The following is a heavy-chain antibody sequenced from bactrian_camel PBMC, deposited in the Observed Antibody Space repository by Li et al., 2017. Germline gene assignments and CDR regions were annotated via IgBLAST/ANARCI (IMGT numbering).Heavy chain of an antibody. V-gene: IGHV3S55*01. J-gene: IGHJ4*01. CDR3: AAVPYLAGDVRRRRDVRCLLGRDYNY. CDR2: IDSNGLT. CDR1: GLTSRTHC. D-gene: IGHD6*01. Sequence: QVQLVESGGGSVQAGDSLRLSCAASGLTSRTHCMAWFRQSPGKEREGVAIIDSNGLTNYTDSVKGRFTISRDRTKTTSVLQMNNLRPDDTAMYYCAAVPYLAGDVRRRRDVRCLLGRDYNYRGQGTQVTVS.